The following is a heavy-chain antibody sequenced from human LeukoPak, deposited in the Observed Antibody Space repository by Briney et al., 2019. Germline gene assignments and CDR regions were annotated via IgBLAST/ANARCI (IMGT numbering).Heavy chain of an antibody. D-gene: IGHD1-26*01. J-gene: IGHJ5*02. CDR2: IYNSGNT. V-gene: IGHV4-39*01. CDR1: GGSISSSTYY. CDR3: ARRGASSNWFDP. Sequence: SETLSLTCTVSGGSISSSTYYWGWLRQPPGTGLEWIGNIYNSGNTYYSPSLKSRVTISVDPSKNQFSLKLTSVTAADTAVYCCARRGASSNWFDPWGQGTLVTVSS.